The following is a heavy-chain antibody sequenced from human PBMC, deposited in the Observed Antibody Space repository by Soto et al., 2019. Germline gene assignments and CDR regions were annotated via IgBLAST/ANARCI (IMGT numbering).Heavy chain of an antibody. CDR1: GLTFSNYW. Sequence: EVQLEESGGTLVQPGGSLRLSCAASGLTFSNYWMSWVRQAPGKGLEGVANLRQDGREKYYVDSVRGRFTISRDNAKNSLYLQMSSLRAEDTAVYYCTKVVGLAGQDWGQGTLVTVSS. J-gene: IGHJ4*02. D-gene: IGHD6-19*01. CDR3: TKVVGLAGQD. CDR2: LRQDGREK. V-gene: IGHV3-7*01.